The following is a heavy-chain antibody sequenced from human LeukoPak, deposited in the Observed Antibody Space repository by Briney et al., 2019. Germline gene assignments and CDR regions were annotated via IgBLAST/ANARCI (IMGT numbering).Heavy chain of an antibody. CDR2: INSDGSST. Sequence: PGGSLRFSCAASGFTFSSYWMHWVRQAPGKGLVWVSRINSDGSSTTHAGSVKGRFAISRDNAKNTLFLQMNSLSPEDTAVYYCARDRSIEDAFDIWGQGTMVTVSS. D-gene: IGHD3-3*02. J-gene: IGHJ3*02. CDR1: GFTFSSYW. V-gene: IGHV3-74*03. CDR3: ARDRSIEDAFDI.